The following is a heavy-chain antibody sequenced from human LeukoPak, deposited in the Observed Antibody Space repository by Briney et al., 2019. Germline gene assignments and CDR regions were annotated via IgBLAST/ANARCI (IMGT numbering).Heavy chain of an antibody. J-gene: IGHJ5*02. CDR2: IYTSGST. V-gene: IGHV4-4*07. CDR1: GGSISSYY. Sequence: KSSETLSLTCTVSGGSISSYYWSWIRQPAGKGLEWIGRIYTSGSTNYNPSLKSRVTMSVDTSKNQFSLKLSSVTAADTAVYYCARHVRPYYYGSGSHLSNWFDPWGQGTLVTVSS. D-gene: IGHD3-10*01. CDR3: ARHVRPYYYGSGSHLSNWFDP.